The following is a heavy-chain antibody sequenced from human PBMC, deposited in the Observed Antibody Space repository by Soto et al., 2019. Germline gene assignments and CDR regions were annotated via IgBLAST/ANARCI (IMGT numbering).Heavy chain of an antibody. Sequence: PSETLSLTCTVSGGSISNSGYYWGWIRQPPGKGLEWIGSIYYSGSTYYSPSLKSRVTISVDTSKNQFSLKLSSVTAADTAVYYCASFRIAAAVYYFDYWGQGTLVTVSS. CDR1: GGSISNSGYY. CDR2: IYYSGST. CDR3: ASFRIAAAVYYFDY. D-gene: IGHD6-13*01. V-gene: IGHV4-39*01. J-gene: IGHJ4*02.